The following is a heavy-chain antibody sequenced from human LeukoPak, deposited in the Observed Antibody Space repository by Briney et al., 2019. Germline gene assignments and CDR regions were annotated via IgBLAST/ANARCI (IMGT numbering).Heavy chain of an antibody. CDR3: ARDWGEQGHYSELWFDP. CDR1: GGTFSSYA. D-gene: IGHD3-16*01. V-gene: IGHV1-69*13. CDR2: IIPIFGTA. Sequence: ASVKVPCKASGGTFSSYAISWVRQAPGQGLEWMGGIIPIFGTANYAQKFQGRVTITADESTSTAYMELSSLRSEDTAVYYCARDWGEQGHYSELWFDPWGQGTLVTVSS. J-gene: IGHJ5*02.